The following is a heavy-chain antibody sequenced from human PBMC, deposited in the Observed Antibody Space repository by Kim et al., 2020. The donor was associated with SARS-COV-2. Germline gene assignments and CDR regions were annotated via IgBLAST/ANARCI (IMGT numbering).Heavy chain of an antibody. CDR2: ISAYNGNT. D-gene: IGHD2-21*02. Sequence: ASVKVSCKASGYTFTSYGISWVRQAPGQGLEWMGWISAYNGNTNYAQKLQGRVTMTTDTSTSTAYMELRSLRSDDTAVYYCARDPLDIASNYCGGDCYLGNWFDPWGQGTLVTVSS. CDR1: GYTFTSYG. J-gene: IGHJ5*02. CDR3: ARDPLDIASNYCGGDCYLGNWFDP. V-gene: IGHV1-18*04.